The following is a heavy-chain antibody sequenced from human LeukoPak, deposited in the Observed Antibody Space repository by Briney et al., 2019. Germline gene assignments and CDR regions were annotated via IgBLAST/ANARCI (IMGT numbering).Heavy chain of an antibody. D-gene: IGHD6-19*01. V-gene: IGHV3-23*01. Sequence: GSLRLSCAASGFAFSSYAMSWVRQAPGKGLEWVSAISGISGSTYYADSVKGRFTISRDNSQNTLYLQIHSLRADDTAVYYCAKSRSPYSSGWYPFTYWGQGTLVTVSS. CDR1: GFAFSSYA. CDR2: ISGISGST. J-gene: IGHJ4*02. CDR3: AKSRSPYSSGWYPFTY.